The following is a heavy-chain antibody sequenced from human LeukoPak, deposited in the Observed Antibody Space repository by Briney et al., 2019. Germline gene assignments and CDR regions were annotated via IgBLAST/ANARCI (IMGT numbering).Heavy chain of an antibody. CDR1: GFTFSSYG. D-gene: IGHD3-10*01. Sequence: GRSLRLSCAASGFTFSSYGMHWVRQAPGKGLEWVAVIWWDASKTYYAHSVKGRFTSSRDNSKNTLYLQMNSLRAEDTAVYYCAKLLWFGEEDYWGQGTLVTVSS. J-gene: IGHJ4*02. CDR3: AKLLWFGEEDY. CDR2: IWWDASKT. V-gene: IGHV3-33*06.